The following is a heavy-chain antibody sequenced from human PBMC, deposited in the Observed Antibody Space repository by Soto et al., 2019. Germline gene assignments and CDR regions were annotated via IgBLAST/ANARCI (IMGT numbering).Heavy chain of an antibody. D-gene: IGHD6-25*01. CDR2: INPASGST. V-gene: IGHV1-46*01. Sequence: QVQLVQSGAEVKKPGASVKLSCRTSGYTFTHYYIHWVRQATGQGFEWLAIINPASGSTNYAKDYLGRVTLTMYTSTTTVYMERSGLRAGATDIFYCARDFAAGDHWGQGTLITVSS. J-gene: IGHJ4*02. CDR1: GYTFTHYY. CDR3: ARDFAAGDH.